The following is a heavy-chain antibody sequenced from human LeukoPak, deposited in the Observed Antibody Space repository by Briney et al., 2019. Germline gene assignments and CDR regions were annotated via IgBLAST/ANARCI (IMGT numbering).Heavy chain of an antibody. D-gene: IGHD6-6*01. CDR2: INPNSGGT. J-gene: IGHJ5*02. CDR1: GYTFTGYY. CDR3: AREKSIAARSGVWFDP. V-gene: IGHV1-2*02. Sequence: GASVKVSCKASGYTFTGYYMHWVRQAPGQGLEWMGWINPNSGGTNYAQKFQGRVTMTRDTSISTAYMELSRLRSDDTAVYYCAREKSIAARSGVWFDPWGQGTLVTVSS.